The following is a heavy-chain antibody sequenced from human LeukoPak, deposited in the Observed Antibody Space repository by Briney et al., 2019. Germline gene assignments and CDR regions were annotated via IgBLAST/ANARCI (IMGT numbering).Heavy chain of an antibody. Sequence: GGSLRLSCAASGFTFSDYYMSWIRQAPGRGLEWVSYISSSSSYTNYADSVKGRFTISRDNAKNSLYLQMNSLRAEDTAVYYCARDRVCSGGSCYSGFDYWGQGTLVTVSS. V-gene: IGHV3-11*06. CDR3: ARDRVCSGGSCYSGFDY. CDR2: ISSSSSYT. CDR1: GFTFSDYY. D-gene: IGHD2-15*01. J-gene: IGHJ4*02.